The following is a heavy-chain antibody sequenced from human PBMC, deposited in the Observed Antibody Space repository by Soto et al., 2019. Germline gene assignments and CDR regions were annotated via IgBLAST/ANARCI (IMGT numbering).Heavy chain of an antibody. D-gene: IGHD2-2*01. CDR1: GGTFSSYA. CDR3: ARGYCSSTSCSTYYYYYGMDV. V-gene: IGHV1-69*01. J-gene: IGHJ6*02. Sequence: VQLVQSGAEVKKPGSSVKVSCKASGGTFSSYAISWVRQAPGQGLEWMGGIIPIFGTANYAQKFQGRVTITADESTSTAYMELSSLRSEDTAVYYCARGYCSSTSCSTYYYYYGMDVWGQGTTVTVSS. CDR2: IIPIFGTA.